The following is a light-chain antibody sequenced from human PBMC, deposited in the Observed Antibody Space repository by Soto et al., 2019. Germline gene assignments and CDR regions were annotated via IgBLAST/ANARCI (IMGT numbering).Light chain of an antibody. CDR2: GAS. J-gene: IGKJ4*01. Sequence: TLSVSPCARVTLSCMASQSVSSYLAWYQQKPGQAPRLLIYGASTGATGIPARFSGSGSGTEFILTISSLQSEDFAVYYCQQYSKWPLTFGGGTKV. CDR3: QQYSKWPLT. CDR1: QSVSSY. V-gene: IGKV3-15*01.